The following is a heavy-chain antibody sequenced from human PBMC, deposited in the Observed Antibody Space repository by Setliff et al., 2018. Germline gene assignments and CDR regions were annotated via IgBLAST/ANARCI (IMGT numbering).Heavy chain of an antibody. CDR1: GFTFSNAW. Sequence: GGSLRLSCAASGFTFSNAWMNWVRQTPGKGLEWVGRIKSKPDGETTVYAAPVKGRFAISRDDSKNTLYLQINSLKAEDTAVYYCTTARVAPRRDALDIWGQGTMVTVSS. D-gene: IGHD6-6*01. CDR3: TTARVAPRRDALDI. J-gene: IGHJ3*02. CDR2: IKSKPDGETT. V-gene: IGHV3-15*07.